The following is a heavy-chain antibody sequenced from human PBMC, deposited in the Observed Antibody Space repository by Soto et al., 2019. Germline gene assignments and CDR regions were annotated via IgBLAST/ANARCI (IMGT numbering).Heavy chain of an antibody. J-gene: IGHJ4*02. Sequence: PSETLSLTCTVSGGSISSSSYYWGWIRQPPGKGLEWIGSIYYSGSTYYNPSLKSRVTISVDTSKNQFSLKLSSVTAADTAVYYCARHASNYGVDYWGQGTLVTVS. V-gene: IGHV4-39*01. D-gene: IGHD3-16*01. CDR3: ARHASNYGVDY. CDR2: IYYSGST. CDR1: GGSISSSSYY.